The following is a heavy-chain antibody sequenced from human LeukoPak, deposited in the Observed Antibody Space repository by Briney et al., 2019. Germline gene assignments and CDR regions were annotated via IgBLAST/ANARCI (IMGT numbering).Heavy chain of an antibody. CDR2: VSWNRDII. V-gene: IGHV3-9*01. CDR3: VKSGGYYYMDA. Sequence: GGSLRLSCAASGFTFSSYAMHWVRQAPGKGLEWVSSVSWNRDIIAYADSVRGRFTISRDNDQNSLYLEMTSLRVEDTALYYCVKSGGYYYMDAWGKGTTVIVSS. CDR1: GFTFSSYA. D-gene: IGHD2-15*01. J-gene: IGHJ6*03.